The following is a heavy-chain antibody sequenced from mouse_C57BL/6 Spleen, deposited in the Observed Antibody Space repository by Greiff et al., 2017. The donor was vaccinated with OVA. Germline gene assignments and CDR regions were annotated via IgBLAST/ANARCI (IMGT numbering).Heavy chain of an antibody. Sequence: VQLQQSGPVLVKPGASVKMSCKASGYTFTDYYMNWVKQSHGKSLEWIGVLNPYNGGTSYNQKFKGKATLTVDKSSSTAYMELNSLTSEDSAVYYCARMGGNAWFAYWGQGTLVTVSA. D-gene: IGHD2-1*01. CDR1: GYTFTDYY. CDR2: LNPYNGGT. CDR3: ARMGGNAWFAY. V-gene: IGHV1-19*01. J-gene: IGHJ3*01.